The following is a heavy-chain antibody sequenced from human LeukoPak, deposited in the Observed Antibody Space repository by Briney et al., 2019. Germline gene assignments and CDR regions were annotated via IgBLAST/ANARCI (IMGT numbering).Heavy chain of an antibody. V-gene: IGHV1-69*05. CDR3: ASRGGYDSGYYHYYMDV. CDR2: IIPIFGTA. D-gene: IGHD5-12*01. J-gene: IGHJ6*03. CDR1: GGTFSSYA. Sequence: SVKVSCKASGGTFSSYAISWVRQAPGQGLEWMGGIIPIFGTANYAQKFQGRVTITTDESTSTAYMELSSLRSEDTAVYYCASRGGYDSGYYHYYMDVWGKGTTVTVSS.